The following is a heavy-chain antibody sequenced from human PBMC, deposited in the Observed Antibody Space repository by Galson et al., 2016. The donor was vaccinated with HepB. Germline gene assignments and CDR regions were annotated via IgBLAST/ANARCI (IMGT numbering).Heavy chain of an antibody. CDR1: GFSFATHW. CDR2: IYPDDSDT. Sequence: QSGAEVKQPGEPLRISCQGSGFSFATHWIGWVRQLPGKGLEWIGIIYPDDSDTRYSPSFQGQVTISVDKSISTTYLQWSSLKASDTAMYFCARGALGYCSTTDCSRYWFDPWGQGTLVTVSS. CDR3: ARGALGYCSTTDCSRYWFDP. J-gene: IGHJ5*02. D-gene: IGHD2-2*01. V-gene: IGHV5-51*01.